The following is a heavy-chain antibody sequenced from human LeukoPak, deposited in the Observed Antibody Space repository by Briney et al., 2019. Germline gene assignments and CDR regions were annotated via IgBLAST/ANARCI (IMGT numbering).Heavy chain of an antibody. CDR1: GFTFSDYG. D-gene: IGHD3-10*01. CDR2: IRYDGSIK. V-gene: IGHV3-30*02. Sequence: GGSLRLSCAASGFTFSDYGMVWVRQAPGKGLEWVAFIRYDGSIKYYTDSVKDRFTVSRDNSRNTLYLQMNSLKDEDTAVYYCAKDFLKSITLIRGVRSWVGYFDSWGQGTLVTVSS. J-gene: IGHJ4*02. CDR3: AKDFLKSITLIRGVRSWVGYFDS.